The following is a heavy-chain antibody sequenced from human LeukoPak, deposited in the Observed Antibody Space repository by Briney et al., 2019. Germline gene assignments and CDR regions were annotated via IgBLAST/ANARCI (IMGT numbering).Heavy chain of an antibody. J-gene: IGHJ3*02. D-gene: IGHD1-26*01. V-gene: IGHV3-43D*03. CDR2: ISWDDGST. CDR3: AKDVGATGDAFDI. Sequence: GGSLRLSWAASGFTFDDYAMHWVRQAPGKGLEWVSLISWDDGSTYYADSVKGRFTISRDNSKNSLYLQMNSLRAEDTALYYCAKDVGATGDAFDIWGQGTMVTVSS. CDR1: GFTFDDYA.